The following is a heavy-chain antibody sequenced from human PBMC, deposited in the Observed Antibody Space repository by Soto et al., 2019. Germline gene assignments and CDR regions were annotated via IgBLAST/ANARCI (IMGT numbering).Heavy chain of an antibody. CDR2: ISSSGSTI. Sequence: LRLSCAASGFTFSRYEMNWVRQAPGKGLEWVSYISSSGSTIYYADSVKGRFTISRDNAKNSLYLQMNSLRAEDTAVYYCARDHNVLMVYALDLWGRGTLVTVSS. D-gene: IGHD2-8*01. V-gene: IGHV3-48*03. CDR1: GFTFSRYE. CDR3: ARDHNVLMVYALDL. J-gene: IGHJ2*01.